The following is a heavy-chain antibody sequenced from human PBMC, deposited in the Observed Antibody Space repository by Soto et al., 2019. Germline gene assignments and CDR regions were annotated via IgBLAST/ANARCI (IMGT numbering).Heavy chain of an antibody. J-gene: IGHJ4*02. V-gene: IGHV3-23*01. CDR2: ISGSGGST. Sequence: GGSLRLSCAASGFTFSSYAMSWVRQAPWKGLEWVSAISGSGGSTYYADSVKGRFTISRDNSKNTLYLQMNSLRAEDTAVYYCAKGIIRRITIFGVVDYWGQGTLVTVSS. CDR1: GFTFSSYA. D-gene: IGHD3-3*01. CDR3: AKGIIRRITIFGVVDY.